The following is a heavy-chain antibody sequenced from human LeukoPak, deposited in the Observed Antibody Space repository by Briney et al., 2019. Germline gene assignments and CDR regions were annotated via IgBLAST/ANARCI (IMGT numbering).Heavy chain of an antibody. CDR3: AGVGLYCGGDCYPNWFDP. CDR2: IYYSGST. J-gene: IGHJ5*02. CDR1: GGSISSGGYY. Sequence: PSQTLSLTCTVSGGSISSGGYYWSWLRQPPGKGLEWIGYIYYSGSTYYNPSLKSRVTISVDTSKNQFSLKLSSVTAADTAVYYCAGVGLYCGGDCYPNWFDPWGQGTLVTVSS. D-gene: IGHD2-21*02. V-gene: IGHV4-30-2*01.